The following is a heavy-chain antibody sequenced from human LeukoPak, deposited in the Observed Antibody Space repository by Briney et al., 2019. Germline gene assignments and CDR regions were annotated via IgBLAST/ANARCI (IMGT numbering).Heavy chain of an antibody. CDR3: ARFGSGDYFDS. CDR1: GYSFSGYW. D-gene: IGHD3-3*01. J-gene: IGHJ4*02. Sequence: GESLKISCKASGYSFSGYWIAWVRQMPGKGLEWMGIIFPGDSDTRYSPSFQGQVTISADKSISTAYLQWSSLKASDTAMYYCARFGSGDYFDSWGQGTLVTVSS. CDR2: IFPGDSDT. V-gene: IGHV5-51*01.